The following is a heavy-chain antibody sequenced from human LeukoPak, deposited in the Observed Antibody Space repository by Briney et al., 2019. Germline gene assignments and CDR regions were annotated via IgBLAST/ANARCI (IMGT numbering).Heavy chain of an antibody. Sequence: PGGSLRLSCAASGFTFSSYEMNWVRQAPGKGLEWVSYIGSSGSTIYYADSVKGRFTISRDNAKNSLYLQMNSLRAEDTAVYYCASLPPIVVGYWGQGTLVTVSS. J-gene: IGHJ4*02. CDR3: ASLPPIVVGY. V-gene: IGHV3-48*03. D-gene: IGHD2-15*01. CDR2: IGSSGSTI. CDR1: GFTFSSYE.